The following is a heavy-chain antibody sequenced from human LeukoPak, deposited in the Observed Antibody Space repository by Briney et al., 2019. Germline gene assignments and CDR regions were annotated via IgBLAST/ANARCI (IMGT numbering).Heavy chain of an antibody. CDR2: IYPGDSDT. D-gene: IGHD5-18*01. Sequence: GESLKISCKGSGYSFTSYWIGWVRQMPGKGLEWMGIIYPGDSDTRYSPSFQGQVTISADKSISTAYLQWSSLKASDTAMYYCARCPNTAMVTNYYYGMDVWGQGTTVTVSS. CDR3: ARCPNTAMVTNYYYGMDV. V-gene: IGHV5-51*01. CDR1: GYSFTSYW. J-gene: IGHJ6*02.